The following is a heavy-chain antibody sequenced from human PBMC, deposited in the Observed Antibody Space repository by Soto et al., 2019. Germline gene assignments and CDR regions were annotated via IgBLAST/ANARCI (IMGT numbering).Heavy chain of an antibody. D-gene: IGHD6-19*01. CDR3: ASSAVAVADYYLDL. Sequence: EVQLVESGGGLVQPGGSLKLSCAASGFTFSGSAMHWVRQASGKGLEWVGRIRNKANNYATAYAASVKGRFTISRDDSKNEAYLQMNSLKTEDTAVYYCASSAVAVADYYLDLWGRGTLVTVSS. J-gene: IGHJ2*01. CDR2: IRNKANNYAT. CDR1: GFTFSGSA. V-gene: IGHV3-73*02.